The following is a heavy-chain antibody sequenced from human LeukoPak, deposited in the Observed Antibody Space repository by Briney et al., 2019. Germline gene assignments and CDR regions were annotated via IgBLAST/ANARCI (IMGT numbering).Heavy chain of an antibody. V-gene: IGHV3-7*03. Sequence: GGSLRLSCAASGFTFSNYWMSWVRQAPGKGLEWVANIKEDGSENYYVDSVKGRFTISRDNAKNSLYLQMNSLRAEDTAVYYCAKGSYGDSPCWYFNLWGRGTLVTVSS. CDR1: GFTFSNYW. D-gene: IGHD4-17*01. CDR2: IKEDGSEN. CDR3: AKGSYGDSPCWYFNL. J-gene: IGHJ2*01.